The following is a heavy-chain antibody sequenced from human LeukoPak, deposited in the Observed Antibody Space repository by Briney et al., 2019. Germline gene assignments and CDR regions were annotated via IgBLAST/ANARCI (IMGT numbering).Heavy chain of an antibody. CDR2: IKEDGSEK. J-gene: IGHJ6*03. V-gene: IGHV3-7*01. Sequence: GGSLRLSCVGSGFSFSIYWMSCVRQAPGKGLEWVANIKEDGSEKYYVDSVKGRFTMSRDNAKNSVYLQMNRLRVEDTAVYYCARRSYRGVIGLYYYYYMDVWGKGTPVTVSS. CDR3: ARRSYRGVIGLYYYYYMDV. CDR1: GFSFSIYW. D-gene: IGHD3-16*02.